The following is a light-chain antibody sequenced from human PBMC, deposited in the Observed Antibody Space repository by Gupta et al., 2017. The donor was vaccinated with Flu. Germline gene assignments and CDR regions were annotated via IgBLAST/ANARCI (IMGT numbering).Light chain of an antibody. CDR3: QQYNNWPPSIT. Sequence: PPSGSPRGRTPLPRRASQSVSSNLAWYQQRPGQAPRLLTHGAFTRATGIPARFSGSGSGTEFTLPIPSLQSEDFAVYSCQQYNNWPPSITFGQGTRLEI. J-gene: IGKJ5*01. V-gene: IGKV3-15*01. CDR1: QSVSSN. CDR2: GAF.